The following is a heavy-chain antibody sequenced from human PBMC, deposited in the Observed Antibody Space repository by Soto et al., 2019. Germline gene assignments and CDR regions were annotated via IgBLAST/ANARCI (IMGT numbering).Heavy chain of an antibody. V-gene: IGHV3-9*01. J-gene: IGHJ3*02. CDR3: AKDRNNPHNTGGACAI. D-gene: IGHD1-26*01. CDR1: GFTFDEYA. Sequence: EVQLVESGGGLVQPGRSLRLSCAASGFTFDEYAMHWVRQAPVKGLEWVSGIRWNSGSMGYADSVKGRFTISRNNAKNSLYLQMNSLRAEDTALYYCAKDRNNPHNTGGACAIWAQGTMVTVSS. CDR2: IRWNSGSM.